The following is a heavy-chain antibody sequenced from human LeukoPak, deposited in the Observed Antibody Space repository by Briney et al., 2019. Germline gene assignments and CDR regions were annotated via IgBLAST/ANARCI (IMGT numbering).Heavy chain of an antibody. CDR2: ISSSSIYS. CDR3: ARDHRYSSWN. J-gene: IGHJ4*02. D-gene: IGHD5-18*01. V-gene: IGHV3-11*05. CDR1: GFTFSNYY. Sequence: GGSLRLSCEASGFTFSNYYMSWIRQTPGKGLERLAFISSSSIYSDYSDSVKGRFTISRDNAKNSLYLQMNSLRAEDTAVYYCARDHRYSSWNWGQGTLVTVSS.